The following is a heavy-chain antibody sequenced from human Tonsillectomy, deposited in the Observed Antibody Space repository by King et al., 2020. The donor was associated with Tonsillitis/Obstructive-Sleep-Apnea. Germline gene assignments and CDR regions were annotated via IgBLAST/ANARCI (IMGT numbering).Heavy chain of an antibody. V-gene: IGHV3-48*03. CDR1: GFTFRTYE. Sequence: VQLVESGGGLVQPGGSLRLSCAASGFTFRTYEMNWVRQAPGKGLEWISYISNRGSPIYYADSVKGRFTISRDNAKNSLYLQMNSLRAEDTAVYYCAREGVGYGGAWGGMDVWGQGTTVTVSS. J-gene: IGHJ6*02. CDR2: ISNRGSPI. CDR3: AREGVGYGGAWGGMDV. D-gene: IGHD2-21*02.